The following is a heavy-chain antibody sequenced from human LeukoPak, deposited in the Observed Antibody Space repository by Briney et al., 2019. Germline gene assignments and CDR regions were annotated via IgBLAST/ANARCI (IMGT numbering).Heavy chain of an antibody. Sequence: GGSLRLSCAASGFTFSSYAMSWVRQAPGKGLEWVSAISGSGGSTYYAASVKGRFTISRDNAKNSLYLQMNSLRTEDTAVYYCAGFCSGDACYPFWGQGTLVTVSS. CDR2: ISGSGGST. CDR3: AGFCSGDACYPF. J-gene: IGHJ4*02. V-gene: IGHV3-23*01. CDR1: GFTFSSYA. D-gene: IGHD2-15*01.